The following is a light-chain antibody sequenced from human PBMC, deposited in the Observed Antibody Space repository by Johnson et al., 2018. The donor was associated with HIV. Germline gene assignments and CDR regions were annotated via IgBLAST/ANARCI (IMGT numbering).Light chain of an antibody. CDR2: DNN. Sequence: QSVLTQPPSVSAAPGQKVTISCSGSSSNIGNNYVSWYQQLPGTAPKLLIYDNNKRPSGIPDRFSGSKSGTSATLGITGLQTGDEADYYCGTWDSSLSAYVFGGVTKVTVL. CDR3: GTWDSSLSAYV. CDR1: SSNIGNNY. V-gene: IGLV1-51*01. J-gene: IGLJ1*01.